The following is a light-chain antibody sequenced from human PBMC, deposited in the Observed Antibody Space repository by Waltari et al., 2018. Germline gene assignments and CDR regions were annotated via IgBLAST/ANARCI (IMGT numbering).Light chain of an antibody. Sequence: QSPLLQPASVSGSPGQSITISCTGTTSYIGGYNYVPWYQQHPGKAPKIMIYDVSNRPSGVSDRFSGSKSGNTASLTISGLQAEDEAEYFCSSFTSSATLVFGPGTTVAVL. CDR3: SSFTSSATLV. J-gene: IGLJ1*01. CDR1: TSYIGGYNY. CDR2: DVS. V-gene: IGLV2-14*03.